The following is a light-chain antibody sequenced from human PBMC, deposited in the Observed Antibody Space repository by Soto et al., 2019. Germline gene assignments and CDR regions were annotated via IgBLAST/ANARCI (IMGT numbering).Light chain of an antibody. V-gene: IGKV4-1*01. J-gene: IGKJ2*01. Sequence: DIVMTQSPDSLAVSLGERATINCKSSQSVLYSSNNKNYLGWYQQKPGRPPKLLIFWASTRESGVPDRFSGSGSGTDFTLTISSLQAEDVAVYYCHQYFSTPYTFGQGTKLEI. CDR1: QSVLYSSNNKNY. CDR3: HQYFSTPYT. CDR2: WAS.